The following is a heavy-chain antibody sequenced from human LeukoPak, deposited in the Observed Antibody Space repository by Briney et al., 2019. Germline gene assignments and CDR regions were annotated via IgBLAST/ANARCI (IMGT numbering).Heavy chain of an antibody. CDR1: GFTFSSYE. CDR2: ISSSGSTI. Sequence: QTGGSLRLSCAASGFTFSSYEMNWVRQAPGKGLEWVSYISSSGSTIYYADSVKGRFTISRDNAKNSLYLQMNSLRAEDTAVCYCARSLPYPPTYFDYWGQGTLVTVSS. V-gene: IGHV3-48*03. CDR3: ARSLPYPPTYFDY. D-gene: IGHD4/OR15-4a*01. J-gene: IGHJ4*02.